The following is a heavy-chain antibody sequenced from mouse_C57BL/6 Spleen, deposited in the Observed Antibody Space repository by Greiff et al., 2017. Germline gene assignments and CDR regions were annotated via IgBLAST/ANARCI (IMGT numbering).Heavy chain of an antibody. CDR3: ARCGYYAMYY. CDR2: IHPNSGST. J-gene: IGHJ4*01. CDR1: GYTFTSYW. Sequence: QVQLQQPGAELVKPGASVKLSCKASGYTFTSYWMHWVKQRPGQGLEWIGMIHPNSGSTNYNEKFKSKATLTVDKSSSPSYMQLSSLTSEDSAVYYCARCGYYAMYYWGQGTSVTVSS. V-gene: IGHV1-64*01.